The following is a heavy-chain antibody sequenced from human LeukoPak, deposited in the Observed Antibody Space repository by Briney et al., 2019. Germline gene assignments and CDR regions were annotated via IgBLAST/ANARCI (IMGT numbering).Heavy chain of an antibody. CDR3: ARDGAAMVTYPY. CDR1: GFTVSSNY. V-gene: IGHV3-66*01. Sequence: GGSLRLSCAASGFTVSSNYMSWVRQAPGKGLEWVSVIYSGGSTYYADSVKGRFTISRDNSKNTLYLQMNSLGAEDTAVYYCARDGAAMVTYPYWGQGTLVTVSS. CDR2: IYSGGST. J-gene: IGHJ4*02. D-gene: IGHD5-18*01.